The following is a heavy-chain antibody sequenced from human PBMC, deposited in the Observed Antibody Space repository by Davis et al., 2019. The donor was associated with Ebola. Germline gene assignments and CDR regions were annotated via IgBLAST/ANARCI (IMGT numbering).Heavy chain of an antibody. CDR3: ARDQTYYYYDSSGYLY. Sequence: ASVKVSCKASGYTFTSYDINWVRQAPGQGLEWMGIINPSGGSTSYAQKFQGRVTMTRDTSTSTVYMELSSLRSEDTAVYYCARDQTYYYYDSSGYLYWGQGTLVTVSS. V-gene: IGHV1-46*01. CDR2: INPSGGST. J-gene: IGHJ4*02. CDR1: GYTFTSYD. D-gene: IGHD3-22*01.